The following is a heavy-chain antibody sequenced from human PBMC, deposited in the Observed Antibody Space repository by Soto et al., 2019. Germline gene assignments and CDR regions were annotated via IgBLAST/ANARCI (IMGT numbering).Heavy chain of an antibody. CDR2: FSSSGSAT. Sequence: EVKLVESGGGLVPPGGSLRLSCAASGFTFGSFAMAWVRQAPAKGLEWVATFSSSGSATYYADSVKGRFTISRDNYQNYLLLQLRSLVAGDAVVSYCARVGPGVYSSSAGEDFFCDCYLDVWAKGITVTVSS. CDR1: GFTFGSFA. J-gene: IGHJ6*03. CDR3: ARVGPGVYSSSAGEDFFCDCYLDV. V-gene: IGHV3-23*04. D-gene: IGHD1-26*01.